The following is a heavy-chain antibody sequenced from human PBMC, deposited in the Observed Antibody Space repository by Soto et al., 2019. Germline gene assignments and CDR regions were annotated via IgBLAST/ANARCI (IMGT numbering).Heavy chain of an antibody. CDR1: GDTFSFYS. V-gene: IGHV1-69*04. CDR2: VNPILSMS. D-gene: IGHD2-15*01. J-gene: IGHJ4*02. Sequence: QVQLVQSGAEVKRPGSSVKVSCKASGDTFSFYSINWVRQAPGLGLEWLGRVNPILSMSNYAQRFQGRVTLTTDKFTSTEYGELAIYISEYTAMYDCANSVVSGYRAFDYWGQGDLVTVSS. CDR3: ANSVVSGYRAFDY.